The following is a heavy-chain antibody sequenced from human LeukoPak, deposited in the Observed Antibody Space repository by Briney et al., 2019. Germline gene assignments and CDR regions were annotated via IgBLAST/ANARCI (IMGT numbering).Heavy chain of an antibody. CDR1: GFNLSYYS. D-gene: IGHD2-8*02. CDR3: VTGGSTGGRLVY. J-gene: IGHJ4*02. Sequence: GGSLRLSCTASGFNLSYYSMTWVRQAPGKGLEWVANIKQDGSDKHYVDSVKGRFTVSRDNAENSRYLQMNSLRAEDTAVYFCVTGGSTGGRLVYWGQGTLVTVSS. V-gene: IGHV3-7*01. CDR2: IKQDGSDK.